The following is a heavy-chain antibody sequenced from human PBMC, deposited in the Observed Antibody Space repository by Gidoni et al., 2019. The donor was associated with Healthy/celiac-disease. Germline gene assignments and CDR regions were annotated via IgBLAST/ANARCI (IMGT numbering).Heavy chain of an antibody. Sequence: QLQLQASGPGLVKPSETLSLTCTVSGGSISSSSYYWGWIRQPPGKGLEWIGSIYYSGSTYYNPSLKSRVTISVDTSKNQFSLKLSSVTAADTAVYYCARGVPAASGMIDYWGQGTLVTVSS. D-gene: IGHD2-2*01. CDR1: GGSISSSSYY. CDR2: IYYSGST. V-gene: IGHV4-39*01. J-gene: IGHJ4*02. CDR3: ARGVPAASGMIDY.